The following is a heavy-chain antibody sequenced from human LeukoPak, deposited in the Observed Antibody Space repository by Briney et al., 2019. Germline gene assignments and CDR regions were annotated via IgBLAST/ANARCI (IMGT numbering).Heavy chain of an antibody. CDR1: GGSFSGYY. Sequence: PSETLSLTCAVYGGSFSGYYWSWIRQPAGKGLEWIGRIFASGSTSYNPSLKSRVIISVDMSKNQFSLKLRSVTAADTAVYYCARDVYYYDSGSYYPYKYFDPWGQGTLVTVSS. J-gene: IGHJ5*02. CDR2: IFASGST. V-gene: IGHV4-4*07. D-gene: IGHD3-10*01. CDR3: ARDVYYYDSGSYYPYKYFDP.